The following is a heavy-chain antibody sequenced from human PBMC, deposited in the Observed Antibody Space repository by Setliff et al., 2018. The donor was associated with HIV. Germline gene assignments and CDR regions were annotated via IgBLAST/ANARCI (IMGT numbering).Heavy chain of an antibody. CDR3: ASIDCGGDCYSYYYYGMDV. J-gene: IGHJ6*02. Sequence: GASVKVSCKASGYTFTSYDINWVRQATGQGLEWMGWMNPNSGNTGYAQKFQGRVTITRNTSISTAYMELSSLRSEDTAVYYCASIDCGGDCYSYYYYGMDVWGQGTTVTVSS. D-gene: IGHD2-21*02. V-gene: IGHV1-8*03. CDR2: MNPNSGNT. CDR1: GYTFTSYD.